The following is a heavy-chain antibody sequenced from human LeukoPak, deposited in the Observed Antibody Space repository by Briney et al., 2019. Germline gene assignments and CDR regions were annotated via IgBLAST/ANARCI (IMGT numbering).Heavy chain of an antibody. J-gene: IGHJ3*02. Sequence: TLSLTCTVSGASIRGYHWHWIRQPPGKALEWLALIYWDDDKHYSPSLKSRLTITKDASKNQVVLTVTNMDPVDTATYYCAHTSFNLHDAFDIWGQGTLVTVSS. CDR3: AHTSFNLHDAFDI. CDR2: IYWDDDK. CDR1: GASIRGYHW. D-gene: IGHD1-14*01. V-gene: IGHV2-5*08.